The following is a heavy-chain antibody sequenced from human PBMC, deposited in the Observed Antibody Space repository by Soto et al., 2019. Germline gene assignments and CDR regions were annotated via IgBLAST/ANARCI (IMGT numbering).Heavy chain of an antibody. D-gene: IGHD3-3*01. V-gene: IGHV3-66*01. Sequence: PGGSLRLSCAVSGFTVSTNYMSWIRQAPGKGLEWVSVVYSGGSTYYADSVKGRFTISRDSSKNTLYLQMNSLRAEDTAVYYCARDRYSYYDFWSGSLPYYYYGMDVWGQGTTVTVSS. CDR1: GFTVSTNY. CDR2: VYSGGST. CDR3: ARDRYSYYDFWSGSLPYYYYGMDV. J-gene: IGHJ6*02.